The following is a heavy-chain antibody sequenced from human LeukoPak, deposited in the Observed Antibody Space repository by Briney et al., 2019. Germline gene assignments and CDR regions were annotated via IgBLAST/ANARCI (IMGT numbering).Heavy chain of an antibody. J-gene: IGHJ4*02. Sequence: GGSLRLSCAASGFTFSSYSMNWVRQAPGKGLEWVSYISSSSSTIYYADSVKGRFTISRDNAKNSLYLQMNSLRAEDTAVYYCARIGCSSTSCYDYWGQGTLVTVSS. D-gene: IGHD2-2*01. V-gene: IGHV3-48*01. CDR1: GFTFSSYS. CDR3: ARIGCSSTSCYDY. CDR2: ISSSSSTI.